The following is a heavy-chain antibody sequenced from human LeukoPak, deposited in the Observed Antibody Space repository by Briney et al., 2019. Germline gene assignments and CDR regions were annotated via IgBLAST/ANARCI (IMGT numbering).Heavy chain of an antibody. CDR3: AKDSGRDYYDSSGYYYPFDY. J-gene: IGHJ4*02. Sequence: SGGSLRLSRAASGFTFSSYAMSWVRQAPGKGLEWVSAISGSGGSTYYADSVKGRFTIPRDNSKNTLYLQMNSLRAEDTAVYYCAKDSGRDYYDSSGYYYPFDYWGQGTLVTVSS. CDR1: GFTFSSYA. V-gene: IGHV3-23*01. CDR2: ISGSGGST. D-gene: IGHD3-22*01.